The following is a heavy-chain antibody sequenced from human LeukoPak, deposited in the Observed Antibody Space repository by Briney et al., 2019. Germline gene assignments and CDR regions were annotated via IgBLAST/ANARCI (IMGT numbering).Heavy chain of an antibody. CDR2: ISYDGSNK. CDR1: GFTFSSYG. V-gene: IGHV3-30*03. D-gene: IGHD4-11*01. J-gene: IGHJ6*03. CDR3: ARDKGYRNPSYYMDV. Sequence: GRSLRLSCAASGFTFSSYGMHWVRQAPGKGLEWVAVISYDGSNKYYADSVKGRFTISRDNSKNTLYLQMNSLRAEDTAVYYCARDKGYRNPSYYMDVWGKGTTVTVSS.